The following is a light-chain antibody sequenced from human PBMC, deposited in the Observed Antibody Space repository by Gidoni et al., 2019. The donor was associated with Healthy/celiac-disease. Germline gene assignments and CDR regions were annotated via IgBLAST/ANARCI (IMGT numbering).Light chain of an antibody. CDR2: GAS. CDR3: QQYGSSHRT. CDR1: QSVSSSY. Sequence: ETALTQSPGTLSLSPGERATLSCRASQSVSSSYLAWYQQKPGQAPRLLIYGASSRATGIPDRFSGSGSGTDFTLTISRLEPEDFAVYYCQQYGSSHRTFXQXTKVEIK. J-gene: IGKJ1*01. V-gene: IGKV3-20*01.